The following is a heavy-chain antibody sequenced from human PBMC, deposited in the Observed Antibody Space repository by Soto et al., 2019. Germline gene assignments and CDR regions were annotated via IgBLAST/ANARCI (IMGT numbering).Heavy chain of an antibody. V-gene: IGHV2-5*02. CDR3: AHSRIRDGYSYQYYFDY. Sequence: QITLKESGPTLVKPTQTLTLTCTFSGLSLSTSGVGVGWIRQPPGKALEWLALIYWDDDKRYSPSLKSRLTITKDTSKNQVVLTMTNMDPVDTATYYCAHSRIRDGYSYQYYFDYWGQGTLVTVSS. D-gene: IGHD4-4*01. CDR1: GLSLSTSGVG. J-gene: IGHJ4*02. CDR2: IYWDDDK.